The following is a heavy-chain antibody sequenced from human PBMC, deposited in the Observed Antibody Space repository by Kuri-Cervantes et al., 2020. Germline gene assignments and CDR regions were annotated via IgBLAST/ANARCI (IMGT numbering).Heavy chain of an antibody. CDR2: ISSSSSYI. J-gene: IGHJ6*02. D-gene: IGHD5-12*01. CDR1: GFTVSSNY. V-gene: IGHV3-21*01. Sequence: GESLKISCAASGFTVSSNYMSWVRQAPGKGLEWVSSISSSSSYIYYADSVKGRFTISRDNAKNSLYLQMNSLRAEDTAVYYCARDRAEKVDPDYYYAMDVWGQGTTVTVSS. CDR3: ARDRAEKVDPDYYYAMDV.